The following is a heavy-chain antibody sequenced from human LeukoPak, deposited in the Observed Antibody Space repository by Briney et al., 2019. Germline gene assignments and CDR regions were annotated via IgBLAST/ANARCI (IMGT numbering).Heavy chain of an antibody. CDR1: GFTFSSYA. V-gene: IGHV3-23*01. J-gene: IGHJ4*02. CDR2: ISGSGGST. CDR3: AKGIDRRSGWYEESYLDY. D-gene: IGHD6-13*01. Sequence: GGSLRLSCAASGFTFSSYAMIWVRQAPGKGLEWVSAISGSGGSTYYADSVKGRFTISRDNSKNTLYLQMNSLRAEDTAVYYCAKGIDRRSGWYEESYLDYWGQGTLVTVSS.